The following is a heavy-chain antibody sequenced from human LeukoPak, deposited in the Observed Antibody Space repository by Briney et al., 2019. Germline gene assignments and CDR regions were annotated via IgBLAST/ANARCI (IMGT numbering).Heavy chain of an antibody. D-gene: IGHD4-23*01. V-gene: IGHV3-7*03. CDR2: MNKDGSEK. CDR1: GFIFSNHW. J-gene: IGHJ4*02. Sequence: GGSLRLSCAASGFIFSNHWMGRVRQAPGKRPEWVANMNKDGSEKYYADSVKGRFTISRDNARNSLCLQMNSLRAEDTALYYCAKDINGGPSSGFDYWGQGTLVTVSS. CDR3: AKDINGGPSSGFDY.